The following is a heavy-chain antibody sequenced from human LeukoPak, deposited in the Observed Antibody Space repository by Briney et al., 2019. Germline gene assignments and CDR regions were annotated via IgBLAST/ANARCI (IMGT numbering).Heavy chain of an antibody. D-gene: IGHD2-2*01. V-gene: IGHV1-8*03. Sequence: ASVKVSCKASGYTFTSYGISWVRQAAGQGLEWMGWMNPKTGNTGFSQKFQGRVTITRDTSISTAYMELSRLTSEDTGVYYCTRGLPRDGLVVIAAANEYWGQGSLVTVSS. CDR1: GYTFTSYG. J-gene: IGHJ4*02. CDR2: MNPKTGNT. CDR3: TRGLPRDGLVVIAAANEY.